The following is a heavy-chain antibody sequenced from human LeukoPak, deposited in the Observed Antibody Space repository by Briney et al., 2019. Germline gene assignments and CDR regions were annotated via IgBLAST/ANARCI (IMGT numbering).Heavy chain of an antibody. V-gene: IGHV4-59*01. J-gene: IGHJ4*02. D-gene: IGHD6-19*01. CDR1: GVSFSDYY. Sequence: PSETLSLTCTVSGVSFSDYYWNWVWQPPGKGLEWIGYVHYSGSTSYNPSLKSRVTMSVDTSKNQFSLRVTSVTAADTAVYYCARVIAVAASTHFDCWGQGTLVTVSS. CDR3: ARVIAVAASTHFDC. CDR2: VHYSGST.